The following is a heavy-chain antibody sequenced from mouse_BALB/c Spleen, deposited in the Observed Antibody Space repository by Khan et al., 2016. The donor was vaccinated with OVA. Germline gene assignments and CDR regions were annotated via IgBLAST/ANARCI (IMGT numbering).Heavy chain of an antibody. V-gene: IGHV1S132*01. J-gene: IGHJ3*01. D-gene: IGHD2-1*01. CDR2: IFPGTGTT. CDR3: GRCYFGNYEFVY. CDR1: GYTFTSYW. Sequence: QVRLQQSGAELVKPGASVKLSCKTSGYTFTSYWIQWVKQRPGQGLGWIGQIFPGTGTTYYNENFKGKATLTVDTSANTAYMQFSSLTSEDSAVYFCGRCYFGNYEFVYWGQGTLVTVSP.